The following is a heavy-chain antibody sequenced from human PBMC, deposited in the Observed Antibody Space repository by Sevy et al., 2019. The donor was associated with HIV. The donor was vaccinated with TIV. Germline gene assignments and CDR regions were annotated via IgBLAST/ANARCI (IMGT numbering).Heavy chain of an antibody. Sequence: SQTLSLTCAISGDSVSSNSAAWNWISQSPSRVLEWLGRTYYRSKWYNDYAVSVKSRITINPDTSKNQFSLQLNSVTPEDTAVYYCARDRWELLHNYFDYWGQGTLVTVSS. CDR2: TYYRSKWYN. CDR3: ARDRWELLHNYFDY. CDR1: GDSVSSNSAA. V-gene: IGHV6-1*01. D-gene: IGHD1-26*01. J-gene: IGHJ4*02.